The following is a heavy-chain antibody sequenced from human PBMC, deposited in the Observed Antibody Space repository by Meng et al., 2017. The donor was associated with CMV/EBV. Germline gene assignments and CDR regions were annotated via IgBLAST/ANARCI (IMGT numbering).Heavy chain of an antibody. J-gene: IGHJ6*02. Sequence: GGSLRLSCAASGFTFSSYSMNWVRQAPGKGLEWVSSISSSSSYIYYADSVKGRFTISRDNAKNSLYLQMNSLRAEETAVYYCAIAAPYYYDKYGMDVWGQGTTVTVSS. CDR2: ISSSSSYI. D-gene: IGHD3-22*01. CDR1: GFTFSSYS. CDR3: AIAAPYYYDKYGMDV. V-gene: IGHV3-21*01.